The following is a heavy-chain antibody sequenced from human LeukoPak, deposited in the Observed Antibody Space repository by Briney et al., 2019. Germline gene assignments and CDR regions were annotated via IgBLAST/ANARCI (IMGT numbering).Heavy chain of an antibody. Sequence: PGGSLRLSCAASGFTVSSNYMSWVRQAPGKGLEWVSVIYSGGSTYYAGSVKGRFTISRDNAENSLYLQMNSLRAEDTAVYYCARGENYYDSSGYYRYFDYWGQGTLVTVSS. V-gene: IGHV3-66*01. J-gene: IGHJ4*02. CDR1: GFTVSSNY. D-gene: IGHD3-22*01. CDR3: ARGENYYDSSGYYRYFDY. CDR2: IYSGGST.